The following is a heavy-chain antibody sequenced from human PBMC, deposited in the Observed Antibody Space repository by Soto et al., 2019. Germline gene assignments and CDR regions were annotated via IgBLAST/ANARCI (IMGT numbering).Heavy chain of an antibody. Sequence: QVQLVESGGGVVQPGRSLRLSCAASGFTFSSYGMHWVRQAPGKGLEWVAVISYDGSNKYYADSVKGRFTISRDNSKNMLYLQMNSLRAEDTAVYYCAKDQRPVVVAAPSDYWGQGTLVTVSS. CDR2: ISYDGSNK. V-gene: IGHV3-30*18. CDR1: GFTFSSYG. CDR3: AKDQRPVVVAAPSDY. J-gene: IGHJ4*02. D-gene: IGHD2-15*01.